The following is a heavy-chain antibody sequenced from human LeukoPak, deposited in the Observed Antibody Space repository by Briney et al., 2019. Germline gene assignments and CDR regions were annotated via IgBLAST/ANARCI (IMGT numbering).Heavy chain of an antibody. V-gene: IGHV4-59*02. CDR3: ARGRRVGSSWSFDY. D-gene: IGHD6-13*01. J-gene: IGHJ4*02. Sequence: PSETLSLTCTVSGGSVSSYYWSWIRQPPGKGLEWIGSIYYSGSTNYNPSLKSRVTISVDTSKKQFYLKLSSVTAADTAVYYCARGRRVGSSWSFDYWGQGNLVTVSS. CDR1: GGSVSSYY. CDR2: IYYSGST.